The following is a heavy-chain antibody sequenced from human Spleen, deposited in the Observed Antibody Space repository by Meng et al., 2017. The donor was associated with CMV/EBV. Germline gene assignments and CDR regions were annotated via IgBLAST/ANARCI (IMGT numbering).Heavy chain of an antibody. CDR3: AKNYDILTASQFYFDY. V-gene: IGHV3-30*02. CDR2: IRYDGSIK. J-gene: IGHJ4*02. Sequence: GESLKISCAASGFIFNSYGMHWVRQAPGKGLEWVAFIRYDGSIKKYADSVKGRFTISRDNSKNTLFLQMNSLRVEDTAVYYCAKNYDILTASQFYFDYWGQGTLVTVSS. CDR1: GFIFNSYG. D-gene: IGHD3-9*01.